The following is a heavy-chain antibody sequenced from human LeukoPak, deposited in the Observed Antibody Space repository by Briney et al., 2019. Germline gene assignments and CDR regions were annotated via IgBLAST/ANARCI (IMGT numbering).Heavy chain of an antibody. D-gene: IGHD1-26*01. CDR3: ARGPRSYYFDY. V-gene: IGHV3-48*04. CDR2: ISSSSTI. J-gene: IGHJ4*02. CDR1: GFTFSSYS. Sequence: GGSLRLTCAASGFTFSSYSMKWVRQAPGKGLEWISYISSSSTIYYADSVKGRFTISRDNAKNSLYLQMNSLRAEDTAVYYCARGPRSYYFDYWGQGTLVTVSS.